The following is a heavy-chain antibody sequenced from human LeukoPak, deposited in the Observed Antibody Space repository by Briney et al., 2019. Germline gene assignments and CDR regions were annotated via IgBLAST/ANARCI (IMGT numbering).Heavy chain of an antibody. V-gene: IGHV3-7*01. J-gene: IGHJ3*02. CDR3: ARESGIAAAGKDAFDI. CDR2: IKQDGSEK. D-gene: IGHD6-13*01. Sequence: PGGSLRLSCAASGFTFSSYWMGWVRQAPGKGLEWVANIKQDGSEKYYVDSVKGRFTISRDNAKNSLYLQMNSLRAEDTAVYYCARESGIAAAGKDAFDIWGQGTMVTVSS. CDR1: GFTFSSYW.